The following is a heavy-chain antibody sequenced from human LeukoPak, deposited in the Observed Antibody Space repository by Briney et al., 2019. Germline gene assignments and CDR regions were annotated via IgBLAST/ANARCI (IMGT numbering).Heavy chain of an antibody. CDR3: AREAIVGASYYFDY. CDR2: ISYDGSNK. Sequence: GGSLRLSCAASGFTFSSYAMHWVRQAPGKGLEWVAVISYDGSNKYYADSVKGRFTISRDNAKNSLYLQMNSLRAEDTAVYYCAREAIVGASYYFDYWGQGTLVTVSS. V-gene: IGHV3-30-3*01. J-gene: IGHJ4*02. CDR1: GFTFSSYA. D-gene: IGHD1-26*01.